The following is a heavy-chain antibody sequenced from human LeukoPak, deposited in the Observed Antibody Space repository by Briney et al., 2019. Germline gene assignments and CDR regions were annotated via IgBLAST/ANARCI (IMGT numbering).Heavy chain of an antibody. CDR1: GFSFSNYG. V-gene: IGHV3-30*02. J-gene: IGHJ4*02. CDR2: VRYDGSKK. D-gene: IGHD3-22*01. CDR3: ALIRDYDSTVKDY. Sequence: GGSLRLSCAASGFSFSNYGMHWVRQAPGKGLEWMAFVRYDGSKKNYADAVRGRFTISRDNSKNTLYLQMSSLRAEDKAVYYCALIRDYDSTVKDYWGQGTLVTVSS.